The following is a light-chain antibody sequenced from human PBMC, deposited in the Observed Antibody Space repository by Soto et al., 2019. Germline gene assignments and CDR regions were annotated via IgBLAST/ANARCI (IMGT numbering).Light chain of an antibody. CDR1: SSDVGAYNY. CDR2: EVN. Sequence: QSVLTQPPSASGSPGQSVTIPCTGTSSDVGAYNYVSWYQQHPGKAPKLMIYEVNKRPSGVPDRFSGSKSGNTASLTVSGLQAEDEADYYCISYAGSNNWVVFGGGTKLTVL. J-gene: IGLJ2*01. CDR3: ISYAGSNNWVV. V-gene: IGLV2-8*01.